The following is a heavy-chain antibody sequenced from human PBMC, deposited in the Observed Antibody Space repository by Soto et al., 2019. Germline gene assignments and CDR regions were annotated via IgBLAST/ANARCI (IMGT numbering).Heavy chain of an antibody. CDR2: VYYSGST. Sequence: SETLSLTCSVSGCSISTYYWGWVREPPGEGLGWIGYVYYSGSTNFNPSLKSRVTILVDTSKNQFSLKLRSVTAADTAVYYCARLNHYYDSSGYYGTFHFDFWGQGTPVTVSS. D-gene: IGHD3-22*01. J-gene: IGHJ4*02. CDR1: GCSISTYY. CDR3: ARLNHYYDSSGYYGTFHFDF. V-gene: IGHV4-59*01.